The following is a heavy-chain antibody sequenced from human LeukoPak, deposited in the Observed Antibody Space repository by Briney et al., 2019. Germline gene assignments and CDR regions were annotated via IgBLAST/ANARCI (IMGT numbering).Heavy chain of an antibody. D-gene: IGHD3-22*01. J-gene: IGHJ1*01. CDR1: GFTVSSNY. Sequence: PGGSLRLSCAASGFTVSSNYMSWVRQAPGKGLEWVSVIYSGGSTYYADSVKGRFTISRDNSKNTLYLQMNSLRAEDTAVYYCARNLLDYYDSRGYYYESGYFQHWGQGTLVTVSS. CDR3: ARNLLDYYDSRGYYYESGYFQH. CDR2: IYSGGST. V-gene: IGHV3-66*01.